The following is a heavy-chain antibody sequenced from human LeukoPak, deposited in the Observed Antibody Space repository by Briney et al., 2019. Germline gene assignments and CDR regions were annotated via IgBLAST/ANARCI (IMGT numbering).Heavy chain of an antibody. Sequence: GTSVKVSCKAFGFSFISSALQWVRQARGQRLEWIGWIVVGSGNTNYAQNLQERVTISRDVSTSTAYMELSSLRSEDTAVYYCAAESSLDHYYYGMDVWGQGTTVTVSS. CDR3: AAESSLDHYYYGMDV. CDR1: GFSFISSA. V-gene: IGHV1-58*01. CDR2: IVVGSGNT. J-gene: IGHJ6*01.